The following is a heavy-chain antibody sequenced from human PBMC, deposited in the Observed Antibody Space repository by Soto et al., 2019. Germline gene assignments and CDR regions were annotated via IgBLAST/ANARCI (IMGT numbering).Heavy chain of an antibody. D-gene: IGHD3-22*01. Sequence: GASVKVSCKASGGTFSSYAISWVRQAPGQGLEWMGGIIPIFGTANYAQKFQGRVTITADESTSTAYMELSSLRSEDTAVYYCARSRVYYYDSSGYLVWGQGTTVTVSS. V-gene: IGHV1-69*13. J-gene: IGHJ6*02. CDR3: ARSRVYYYDSSGYLV. CDR1: GGTFSSYA. CDR2: IIPIFGTA.